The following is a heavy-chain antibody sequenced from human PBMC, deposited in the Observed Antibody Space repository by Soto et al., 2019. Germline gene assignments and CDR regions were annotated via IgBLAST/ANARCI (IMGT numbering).Heavy chain of an antibody. J-gene: IGHJ6*01. CDR1: GGTFSSYS. CDR3: ASRTSVFGVVAMGGVDV. V-gene: IGHV1-69*14. D-gene: IGHD3-3*01. CDR2: IIPIFPTA. Sequence: QVQLVQSGAELKKPGSSVRVSCQASGGTFSSYSVNWVRQAPGQGLEWMGGIIPIFPTADHAQRFQGRVTMTADKSTNTDYMELSRLRSEDTAVYYCASRTSVFGVVAMGGVDVWGQGTTVTVSS.